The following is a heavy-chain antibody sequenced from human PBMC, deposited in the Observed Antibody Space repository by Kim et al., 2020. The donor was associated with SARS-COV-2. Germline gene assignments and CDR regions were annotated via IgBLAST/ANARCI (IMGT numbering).Heavy chain of an antibody. D-gene: IGHD5-12*01. CDR1: GYTFTSYG. J-gene: IGHJ6*02. V-gene: IGHV1-18*01. Sequence: ASVKVSCKASGYTFTSYGISWVRQAPGQGLEWMGWISAYNGNTNYAQKLQGRVTMTTDTSTSTAYMELRSLRSDDTAVYYCARWIVRATISYYYYYYGMDVWGQGTTVTVSS. CDR3: ARWIVRATISYYYYYYGMDV. CDR2: ISAYNGNT.